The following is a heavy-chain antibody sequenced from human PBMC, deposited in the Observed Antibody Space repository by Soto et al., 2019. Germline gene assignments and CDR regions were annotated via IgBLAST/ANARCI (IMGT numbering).Heavy chain of an antibody. CDR1: GGSISSSNW. D-gene: IGHD6-13*01. CDR3: ARAAMGGSSWPFDY. CDR2: IYHSGST. V-gene: IGHV4-4*02. J-gene: IGHJ4*02. Sequence: QVQLQESGPGLVKPSGTLSLTCAVSGGSISSSNWWSWVRQPPGKGREWIGEIYHSGSTNYNPSLKSRVTMSVDKSKNQFSLKLSSVTAADTAVYYCARAAMGGSSWPFDYWGQGTLVTVSS.